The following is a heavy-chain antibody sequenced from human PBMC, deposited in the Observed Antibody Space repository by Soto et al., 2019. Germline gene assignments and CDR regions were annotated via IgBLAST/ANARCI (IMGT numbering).Heavy chain of an antibody. CDR3: ARDPRSGWTIAAAVPPFDP. CDR1: GFTFSSYA. D-gene: IGHD6-13*01. CDR2: ISDNGGNT. V-gene: IGHV3-23*01. Sequence: PGGSLRLSSAAYGFTFSSYAMSWVRQAPGKGLEWVSVISDNGGNTYYADSVKGRFTISRDNSKNTLYLQMNSLRAEDTAVYYCARDPRSGWTIAAAVPPFDPWGQGTLVTVSS. J-gene: IGHJ5*02.